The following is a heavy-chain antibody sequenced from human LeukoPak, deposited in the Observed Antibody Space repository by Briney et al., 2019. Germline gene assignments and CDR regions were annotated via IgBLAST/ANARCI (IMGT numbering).Heavy chain of an antibody. J-gene: IGHJ4*02. Sequence: PSQTLSLTCTVSGGSISSGSYYWSWIRQPAGKGLEWIGRIYTSGSTNYNPSLKSRVTISVDTSKNQFSLKLSSVTAADTAVYYCASRLNKDYYDSSGLPDYWGQGTLVTVSS. CDR3: ASRLNKDYYDSSGLPDY. CDR1: GGSISSGSYY. CDR2: IYTSGST. V-gene: IGHV4-61*02. D-gene: IGHD3-22*01.